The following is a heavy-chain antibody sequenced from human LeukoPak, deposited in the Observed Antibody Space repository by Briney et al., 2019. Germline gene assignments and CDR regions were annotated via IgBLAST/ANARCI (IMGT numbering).Heavy chain of an antibody. V-gene: IGHV3-74*01. CDR1: GFTYGNYL. J-gene: IGHJ4*02. D-gene: IGHD1-26*01. CDR3: VRGASGGHYVIDY. Sequence: GGSLRLSCAASGFTYGNYLMHWVRQAPGKGLVWVSRISPDGRSTNYADSVKGRFTVSRDNAMNTVYLQMNSLRTEDTAVYYCVRGASGGHYVIDYWGQGTLVTASS. CDR2: ISPDGRST.